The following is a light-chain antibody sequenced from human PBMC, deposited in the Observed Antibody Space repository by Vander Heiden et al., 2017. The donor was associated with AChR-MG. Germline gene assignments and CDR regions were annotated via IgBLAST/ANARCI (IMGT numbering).Light chain of an antibody. CDR1: QSSDRW. Sequence: DIQMTQSPSTLSAFVGDSVTLTCRASQSSDRWLAWYQQKPGKAPKLLIFDASSLQAGVPSRFSGSGFDTEFTLTIIGLQPDDFATYYFQQNDSYSLSPFGQGTKVEIK. J-gene: IGKJ1*01. CDR2: DAS. CDR3: QQNDSYSLSP. V-gene: IGKV1-5*01.